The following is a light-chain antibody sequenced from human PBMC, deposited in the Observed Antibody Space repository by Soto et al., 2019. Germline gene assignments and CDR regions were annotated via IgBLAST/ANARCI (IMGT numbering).Light chain of an antibody. Sequence: EIVMTQSPATLSVSTGERATLSCRASQSVSSNLAWYQQKPGHAPRLLIYGASTRATGIPARFSGSGSGTEFARHISSLQSEDFAVYYCQQYNNWPDTFGQGTKLEIK. CDR1: QSVSSN. V-gene: IGKV3-15*01. J-gene: IGKJ2*01. CDR3: QQYNNWPDT. CDR2: GAS.